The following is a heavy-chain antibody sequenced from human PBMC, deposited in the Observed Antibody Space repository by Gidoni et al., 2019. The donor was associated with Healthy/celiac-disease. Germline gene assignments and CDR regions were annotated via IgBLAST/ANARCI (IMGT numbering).Heavy chain of an antibody. CDR3: ARVPKSRIAAAGLGADY. CDR1: GGSISSYY. Sequence: QVQLQESGPGLVKPSETLSLTCTVSGGSISSYYWSWIRQPPGKGLEWIGYIYYSGSTNYNPSLKRRVTISVDTSKNQFSLKLSSVTAADTAVYYCARVPKSRIAAAGLGADYWGQGTLVTVSS. CDR2: IYYSGST. V-gene: IGHV4-59*01. D-gene: IGHD6-13*01. J-gene: IGHJ4*02.